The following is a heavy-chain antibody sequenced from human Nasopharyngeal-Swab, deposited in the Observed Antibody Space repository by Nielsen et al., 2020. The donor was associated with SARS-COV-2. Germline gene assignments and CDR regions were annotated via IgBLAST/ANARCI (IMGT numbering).Heavy chain of an antibody. D-gene: IGHD6-19*01. CDR1: GFAFSSYA. Sequence: GESLKISCAASGFAFSSYAMSWVRQTPGKGLEWFSSFSGSSGKTYYADYVKGRFTISRDTSKNTLYLQMNSLRADDTAVYYCAKDGGGWYTSGWYYFDYWGQGTLVTVSS. V-gene: IGHV3-23*01. CDR3: AKDGGGWYTSGWYYFDY. CDR2: FSGSSGKT. J-gene: IGHJ4*02.